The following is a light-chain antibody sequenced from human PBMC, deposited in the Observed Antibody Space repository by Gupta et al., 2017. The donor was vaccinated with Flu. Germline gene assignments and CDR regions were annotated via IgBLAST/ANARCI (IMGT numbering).Light chain of an antibody. CDR2: DAS. V-gene: IGKV3-20*01. J-gene: IGKJ1*01. CDR3: QQYGSSRT. CDR1: QNVNSNY. Sequence: DIVLTQSPGTLSLSPGERASLSCRASQNVNSNYLAWYQQKPGQTPRLLIYDASRRATGIPDRFSGSGSGTDFTLTISRLEPEDFAVYYWQQYGSSRTFGQGTXVEIK.